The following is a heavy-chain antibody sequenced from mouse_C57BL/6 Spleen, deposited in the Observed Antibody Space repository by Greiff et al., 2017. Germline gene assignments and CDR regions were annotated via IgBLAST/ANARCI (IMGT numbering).Heavy chain of an antibody. D-gene: IGHD1-1*01. J-gene: IGHJ1*03. CDR2: ILPGSGST. CDR3: ARSDCYGGSYVGLYFGV. Sequence: QVQLQQSGAELMKPGASVKLSCKATGYTFTGYWIAWVKQRPGHGLEWIGEILPGSGSTNYNEKFKGKATFTADTSSNTAYMQLSSLTTEDSAISDWARSDCYGGSYVGLYFGVWGTAPTVTVS. CDR1: GYTFTGYW. V-gene: IGHV1-9*01.